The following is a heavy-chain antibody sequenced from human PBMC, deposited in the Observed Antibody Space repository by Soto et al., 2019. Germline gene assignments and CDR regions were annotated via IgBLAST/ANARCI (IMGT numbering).Heavy chain of an antibody. D-gene: IGHD3-16*01. CDR1: GFIFTNYW. V-gene: IGHV3-74*01. Sequence: PGGSLRLSCAASGFIFTNYWMHWVRQAPGERLLWVARISGDGTTTTYVDSAKGRFTISKDNAKNTVYLQMNGLRTEDTAVYYCGRGSGPRGRPYWGQGITVTVS. J-gene: IGHJ1*01. CDR3: GRGSGPRGRPY. CDR2: ISGDGTTT.